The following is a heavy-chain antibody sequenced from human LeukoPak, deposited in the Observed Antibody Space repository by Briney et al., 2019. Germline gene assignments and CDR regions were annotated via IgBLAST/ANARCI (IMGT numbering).Heavy chain of an antibody. J-gene: IGHJ4*02. Sequence: GGSLRLSCAAPEFTFSRYAMTWVRQAPGKGLEWVSSITSRDGRTSYADSVKGRFTISRDNSKNTLYLQMNSLRAEDTAVYFCAKSQDGGRLFHFDYWGQGTLVTVSS. D-gene: IGHD1-26*01. CDR1: EFTFSRYA. V-gene: IGHV3-23*01. CDR3: AKSQDGGRLFHFDY. CDR2: ITSRDGRT.